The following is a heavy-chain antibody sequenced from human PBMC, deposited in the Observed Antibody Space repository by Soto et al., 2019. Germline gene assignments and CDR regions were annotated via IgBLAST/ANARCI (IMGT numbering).Heavy chain of an antibody. CDR1: GYTFTSYD. J-gene: IGHJ4*02. CDR2: MNPNSGNT. D-gene: IGHD5-12*01. V-gene: IGHV1-8*01. Sequence: QVQLVQSGAEVKKPGASVKVSCKASGYTFTSYDINWVRQATGQGLEWMGWMNPNSGNTGYAQKFQGXXTXTXXTSISTAYMELSSLRSEDTAVYYCARVATIRLLDYWGQGTLVTVSS. CDR3: ARVATIRLLDY.